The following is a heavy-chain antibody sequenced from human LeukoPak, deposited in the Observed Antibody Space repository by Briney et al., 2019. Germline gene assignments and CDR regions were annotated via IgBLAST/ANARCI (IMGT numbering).Heavy chain of an antibody. CDR1: GYIFSSYA. Sequence: GGSLRLSCAASGYIFSSYAMSWVRQAPGRGLEWVSAISGSGESTYYADSVEGRFTISRDNSKNTLNLQMNSLRAEDTAVYYCAKDIRRTSTYYFDYWGLGTLVTVSS. CDR2: ISGSGEST. CDR3: AKDIRRTSTYYFDY. J-gene: IGHJ4*02. D-gene: IGHD1-20*01. V-gene: IGHV3-23*01.